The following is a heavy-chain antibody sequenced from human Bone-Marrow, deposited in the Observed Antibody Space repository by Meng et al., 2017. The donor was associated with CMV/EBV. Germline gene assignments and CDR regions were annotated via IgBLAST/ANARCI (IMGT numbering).Heavy chain of an antibody. D-gene: IGHD1-7*01. J-gene: IGHJ6*02. CDR2: IDWDDEK. CDR1: GFSRSTSGMR. Sequence: SGATLVKPTQTLTLTCTFPGFSRSTSGMRASWIRQPPGKALEWLARIDWDDEKFYITSLKTRLTISKDTSKNQVVLTMTNMEPVDTATYYCARIRITGNTGGYYYYGMDVWGQGTTVTVSS. CDR3: ARIRITGNTGGYYYYGMDV. V-gene: IGHV2-70*04.